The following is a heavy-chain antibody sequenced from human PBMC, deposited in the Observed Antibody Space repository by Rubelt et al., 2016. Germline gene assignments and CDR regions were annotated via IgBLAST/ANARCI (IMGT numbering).Heavy chain of an antibody. D-gene: IGHD6-19*01. Sequence: QVQLQESGPGLVKPSETLSLTCVVSGGSISTYYWSWIRQSPGKGLEWIGYVQYSVTTKNNPSLKGRVTLSVDTSQKQFSLRLTSVTAADTAVYFCAGSGYSSGWYDYWGQGTLVTVSS. CDR3: AGSGYSSGWYDY. CDR1: GGSISTYY. V-gene: IGHV4-59*01. J-gene: IGHJ4*02. CDR2: VQYSVTT.